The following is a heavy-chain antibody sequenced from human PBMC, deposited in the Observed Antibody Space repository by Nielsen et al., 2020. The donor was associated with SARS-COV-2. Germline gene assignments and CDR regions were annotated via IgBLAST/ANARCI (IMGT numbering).Heavy chain of an antibody. D-gene: IGHD6-13*01. CDR2: ISSSSSYI. Sequence: GESLKISCAASGFTFSSYSMNWVRQAPGKGLEWVSYISSSSSYIYYADSVKGRFTISRDNAKNSLYLQMNSLRAEDTAVYYCARDPEASSWFDYWGQETLVTVSS. CDR1: GFTFSSYS. CDR3: ARDPEASSWFDY. J-gene: IGHJ4*02. V-gene: IGHV3-21*05.